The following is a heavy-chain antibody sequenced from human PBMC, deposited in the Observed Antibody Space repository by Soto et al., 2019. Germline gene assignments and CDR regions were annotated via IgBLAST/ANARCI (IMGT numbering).Heavy chain of an antibody. CDR3: ARPSGGYGDYAWSLKY. Sequence: QVQLVQSGAEVKKPGASVKVSCKASGYTFTGYAIGWVRQAPGQGLEWMGWISAYNGNTYYAQKFQDRLTMTTDKSTSTAYMELRSLRSDDTAVYYCARPSGGYGDYAWSLKYWGQGTLVTVSS. CDR1: GYTFTGYA. D-gene: IGHD4-17*01. CDR2: ISAYNGNT. J-gene: IGHJ4*02. V-gene: IGHV1-18*01.